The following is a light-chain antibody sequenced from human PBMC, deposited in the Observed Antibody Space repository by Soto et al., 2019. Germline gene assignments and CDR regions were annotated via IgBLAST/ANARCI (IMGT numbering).Light chain of an antibody. Sequence: DIQMTQSPSALSASVGVRVTITCRASQNIKKHLNWYRQKPGKAPDLLIYTASSLQVGFPSRFSGSGSGTDFSLTITSLQPEDSATYFCQQSFSAPLTFGGGTKVEIK. CDR3: QQSFSAPLT. J-gene: IGKJ4*01. CDR1: QNIKKH. V-gene: IGKV1-39*01. CDR2: TAS.